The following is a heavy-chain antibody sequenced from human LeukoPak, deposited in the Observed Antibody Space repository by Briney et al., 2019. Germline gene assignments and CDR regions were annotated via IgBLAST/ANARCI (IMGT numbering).Heavy chain of an antibody. J-gene: IGHJ5*02. V-gene: IGHV4-30-2*01. CDR2: IYHSGST. D-gene: IGHD3-10*01. CDR3: ARGKGTMVRGVKGRWFDP. CDR1: GGSISSGGYS. Sequence: SETLSLTCAVSGGSISSGGYSWSWIRQPPGKGLEWTGYIYHSGSTYYNPSLKSRVTISVDRSKNQFSLKLSSVTAADTAVYYCARGKGTMVRGVKGRWFDPWGQGTLVTVSS.